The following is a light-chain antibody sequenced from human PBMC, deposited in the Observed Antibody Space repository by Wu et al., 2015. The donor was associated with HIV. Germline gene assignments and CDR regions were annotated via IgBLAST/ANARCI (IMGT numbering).Light chain of an antibody. CDR3: HQYNSWLWT. CDR2: GAS. J-gene: IGKJ1*01. V-gene: IGKV3-15*01. CDR1: NVGAN. Sequence: VVMTPVSSQFVCVSRGHNHPLLQGQSNVGANVAWFLQTPGQAPRLLVYGASSGASGVSTRFNGSVSGTDFILTIDSLQSEDFGVYYCHQYNSWLWTFGRGTKVEVK.